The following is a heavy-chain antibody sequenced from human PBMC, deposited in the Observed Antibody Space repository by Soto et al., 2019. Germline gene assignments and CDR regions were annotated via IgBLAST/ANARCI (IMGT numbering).Heavy chain of an antibody. Sequence: GGSLRLSCAASGFTFSSYAMSWVRQAPGKGLEWVSAISGSGGSTYYADSVKGRFTISRDNSKNTLYLQMNSRRAEDTAVYYCAKGRSWESYWYFDLWGRGTLVTVSS. CDR1: GFTFSSYA. CDR2: ISGSGGST. V-gene: IGHV3-23*01. J-gene: IGHJ2*01. CDR3: AKGRSWESYWYFDL. D-gene: IGHD2-15*01.